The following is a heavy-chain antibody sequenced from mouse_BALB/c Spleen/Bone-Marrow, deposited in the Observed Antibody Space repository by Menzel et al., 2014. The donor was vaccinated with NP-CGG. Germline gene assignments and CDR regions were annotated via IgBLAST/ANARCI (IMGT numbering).Heavy chain of an antibody. CDR2: INVNGDTT. Sequence: EVQLQQSGGGLVQPGGSLKLSCAASGFTFSNYGMSWVRQTPDKRLEMIATINVNGDTTYHPDSVKGRFTISRDNVKNTLYLQMSRLKSEDTAMYYCARGYDYSSWFAYWGQGTLVTVSA. J-gene: IGHJ3*01. CDR1: GFTFSNYG. V-gene: IGHV5-6-3*01. D-gene: IGHD2-4*01. CDR3: ARGYDYSSWFAY.